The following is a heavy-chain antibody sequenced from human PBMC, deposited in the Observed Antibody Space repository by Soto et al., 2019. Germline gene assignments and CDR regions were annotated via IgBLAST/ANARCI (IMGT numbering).Heavy chain of an antibody. CDR2: IFTSAST. CDR1: GDSISHYF. J-gene: IGHJ5*02. CDR3: AREMTRRRNWFDP. Sequence: QLQLQESGPGLVKPSETLSLTCTVSGDSISHYFWSWIRQPAGKGLEWIGRIFTSASTNFNPSLKGRVTLSIDTPESRFSLTLTSVTAADTAVYYCAREMTRRRNWFDPWGHGMLVTVSS. V-gene: IGHV4-4*07.